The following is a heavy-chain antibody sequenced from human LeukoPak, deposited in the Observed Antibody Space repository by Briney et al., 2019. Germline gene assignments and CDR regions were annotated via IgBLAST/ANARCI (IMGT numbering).Heavy chain of an antibody. J-gene: IGHJ4*02. V-gene: IGHV1-2*06. Sequence: ASVKVSCKASGYTFTGYYMHWVRQAPGQGLEWMGRINPNSGGTNYAQKFQGRVTMTRDTSISTAYMELSRLRSDDTAVYYCARDRRRYCGGDCPVAYWGQGTLVTVSS. CDR3: ARDRRRYCGGDCPVAY. CDR2: INPNSGGT. CDR1: GYTFTGYY. D-gene: IGHD2-21*02.